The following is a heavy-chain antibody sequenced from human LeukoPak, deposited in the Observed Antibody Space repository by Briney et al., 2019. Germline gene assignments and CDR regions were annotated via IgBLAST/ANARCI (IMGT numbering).Heavy chain of an antibody. CDR2: INWNGGSI. CDR1: GFTFDDYG. D-gene: IGHD4-17*01. J-gene: IGHJ4*02. CDR3: ARVGIYGDYNRYFDY. Sequence: PGGSLRLSCAASGFTFDDYGMSWVRQPPGKGLEWVSGINWNGGSIGYVDSVKGRFTISRDNAKNSLYLQMNSLRAEDTALYYCARVGIYGDYNRYFDYWGQGTLVTVSS. V-gene: IGHV3-20*04.